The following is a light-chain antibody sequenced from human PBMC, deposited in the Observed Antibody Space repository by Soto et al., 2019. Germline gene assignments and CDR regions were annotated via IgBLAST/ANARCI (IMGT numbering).Light chain of an antibody. J-gene: IGLJ3*02. CDR3: NSYTSSSTLV. CDR2: EVS. CDR1: SSDVGGYNY. Sequence: QSALTQPASVSGSPGQSNTISCTGTSSDVGGYNYVSWYQQHPGKAPKLMIYEVSNRPSGVSNRFSGSKSGNTASLTISGLQAEDEADYYCNSYTSSSTLVFGGGIKLTVL. V-gene: IGLV2-14*01.